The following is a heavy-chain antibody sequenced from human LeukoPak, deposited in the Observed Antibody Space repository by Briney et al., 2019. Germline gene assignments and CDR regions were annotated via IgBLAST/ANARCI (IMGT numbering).Heavy chain of an antibody. CDR1: GGIFSRYA. V-gene: IGHV1-69*13. D-gene: IGHD3-10*01. J-gene: IGHJ4*02. CDR2: IIPIFGTA. CDR3: ARERGSVSFFDY. Sequence: SVTVSCKASGGIFSRYAISGVRQAPGQGLEWMGGIIPIFGTANYAQKFQGRVTITADESTSTAYMELSSLRSEDTAVYYCARERGSVSFFDYWGQGTLVTVSS.